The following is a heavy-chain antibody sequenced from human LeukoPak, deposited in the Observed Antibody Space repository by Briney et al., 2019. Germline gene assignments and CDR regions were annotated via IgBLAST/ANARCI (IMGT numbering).Heavy chain of an antibody. CDR3: AKDWDIVVVPAAMQRFDY. D-gene: IGHD2-2*01. Sequence: GGSLRLSCAAPGFTFSSYAMSWVRQAPGKGLEWVSAISGSGGSTYYADSVKGRFTISRDNSKNTLYLQMNSLRAEDTAVYYCAKDWDIVVVPAAMQRFDYWGQGTLVTVSS. CDR2: ISGSGGST. CDR1: GFTFSSYA. V-gene: IGHV3-23*01. J-gene: IGHJ4*02.